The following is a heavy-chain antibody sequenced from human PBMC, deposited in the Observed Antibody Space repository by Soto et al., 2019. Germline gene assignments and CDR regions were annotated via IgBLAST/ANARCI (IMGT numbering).Heavy chain of an antibody. Sequence: SETLSLTCTVSGASISGGTYYWTWIRQAPGKGLEWVGHIYYTGSTNYNPALNDRVTISVDTSKNHFSLQLTSVAAADTAVYYCARGAGFSYASTWFDIWGQGTVVTVSS. CDR3: ARGAGFSYASTWFDI. D-gene: IGHD5-18*01. CDR2: IYYTGST. V-gene: IGHV4-61*03. J-gene: IGHJ5*02. CDR1: GASISGGTYY.